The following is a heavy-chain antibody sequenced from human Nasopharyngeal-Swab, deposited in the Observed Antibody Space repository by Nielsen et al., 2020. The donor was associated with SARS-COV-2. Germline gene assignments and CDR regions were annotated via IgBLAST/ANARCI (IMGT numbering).Heavy chain of an antibody. CDR3: ARGLWYGPNWFDP. Sequence: WIRQPPGKGLEWVPHISSAGTTIYYADSVKGRFTISRDNAENSLYLQMSSLRADDTGIYYCARGLWYGPNWFDPWGRGTLVAVSS. D-gene: IGHD3-10*01. V-gene: IGHV3-11*01. J-gene: IGHJ5*02. CDR2: ISSAGTTI.